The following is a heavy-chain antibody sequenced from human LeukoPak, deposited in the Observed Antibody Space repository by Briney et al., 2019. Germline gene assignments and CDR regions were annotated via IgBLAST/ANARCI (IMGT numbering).Heavy chain of an antibody. CDR3: TTGPTYYDFWSGYLY. CDR1: GFTLSTNY. D-gene: IGHD3-3*01. CDR2: IKSKTDGGTT. V-gene: IGHV3-15*01. Sequence: GGSLRLSCVASGFTLSTNYMSWVRQAPGKGLEWVGRIKSKTDGGTTDYAAPVKGRFTISRDDSKNTLYLQMNSLKTEDTAVYYCTTGPTYYDFWSGYLYWGQGTLVTVSS. J-gene: IGHJ4*02.